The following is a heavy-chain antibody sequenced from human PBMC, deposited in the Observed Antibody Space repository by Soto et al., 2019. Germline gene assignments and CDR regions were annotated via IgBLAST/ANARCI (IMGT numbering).Heavy chain of an antibody. CDR2: MYHDGNT. Sequence: PSETLSLTCAVSGYSISSGCFWGWIRQPPGKGLEWIANMYHDGNTHYNPSLKSRVTMSVDTSKNQFSLKLTSVTAADTAVYYCARGGSNDWQVAFDIWGQGTMVTVSS. D-gene: IGHD3-9*01. CDR1: GYSISSGCF. V-gene: IGHV4-38-2*01. J-gene: IGHJ3*02. CDR3: ARGGSNDWQVAFDI.